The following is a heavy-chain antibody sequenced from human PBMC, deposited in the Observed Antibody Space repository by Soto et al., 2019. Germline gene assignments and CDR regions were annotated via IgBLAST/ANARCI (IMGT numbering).Heavy chain of an antibody. CDR2: ISSSSSTI. V-gene: IGHV3-48*02. CDR1: GFTFSSYS. CDR3: ASNYLYYYGMDV. D-gene: IGHD4-4*01. Sequence: GGSLRLSCAASGFTFSSYSMNWVRQAPGKGLEWVSYISSSSSTIYYADSVTGRFTISRDNAKSSLYLQMNSLRDEDSAVYYCASNYLYYYGMDVWGQGTTVTVSS. J-gene: IGHJ6*02.